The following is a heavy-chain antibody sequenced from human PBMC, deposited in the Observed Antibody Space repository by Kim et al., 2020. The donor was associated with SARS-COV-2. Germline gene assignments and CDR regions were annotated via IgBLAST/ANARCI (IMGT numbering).Heavy chain of an antibody. J-gene: IGHJ2*01. CDR3: ARRLSNTSGWGSHYCDL. CDR2: INHSGRT. CDR1: GGSFSGYY. D-gene: IGHD3-10*01. Sequence: SETLSLTCAVYGGSFSGYYWSWIRQPPGKGLECIGEINHSGRTNYNPSLKSRVTISVDTSKNQFSLKLTSVTAADAALYFCARRLSNTSGWGSHYCDLWG. V-gene: IGHV4-34*01.